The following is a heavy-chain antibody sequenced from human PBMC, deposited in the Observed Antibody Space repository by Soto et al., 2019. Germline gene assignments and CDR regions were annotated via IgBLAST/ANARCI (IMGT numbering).Heavy chain of an antibody. J-gene: IGHJ5*02. CDR1: GGTISDYY. V-gene: IGHV4-34*01. Sequence: SETLSLTCAVSGGTISDYYWSWIRQAPGKGLEWIGEISQSGFTNYNPSLESRVTLSVDTSKSEFSLHLTSMTAADTALYYCARGLFSSGWYSYFDPWGQGTPVTVSS. CDR3: ARGLFSSGWYSYFDP. CDR2: ISQSGFT. D-gene: IGHD6-19*01.